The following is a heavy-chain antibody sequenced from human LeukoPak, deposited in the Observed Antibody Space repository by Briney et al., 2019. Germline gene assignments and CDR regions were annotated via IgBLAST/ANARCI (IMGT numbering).Heavy chain of an antibody. V-gene: IGHV3-30*03. CDR2: ISYDGSNK. CDR1: GFTFSSYG. CDR3: ARDPLYWDHPTGFDY. J-gene: IGHJ4*02. D-gene: IGHD1-14*01. Sequence: GGSLRLSCAASGFTFSSYGMHWVRQAPGKGLEWVAVISYDGSNKYYADSVKGRFTISRDNSKNTLYLQMNSLRAEDTAVYYCARDPLYWDHPTGFDYWGQGTLVTVSS.